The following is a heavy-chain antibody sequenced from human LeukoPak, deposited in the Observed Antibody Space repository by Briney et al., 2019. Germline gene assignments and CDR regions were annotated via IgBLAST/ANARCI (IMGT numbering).Heavy chain of an antibody. D-gene: IGHD3-22*01. CDR1: GGSISSSSYS. J-gene: IGHJ4*02. CDR2: IYYSGST. V-gene: IGHV4-39*01. Sequence: PSETLSLTCTVSGGSISSSSYSWGWIRQPPGKGLEWIGSIYYSGSTYYNPSLKSRVTISVDTSKNQFSLKLSSVTAADTAVYYCARTNYYDSSGYFDYWGQGTLVTVSS. CDR3: ARTNYYDSSGYFDY.